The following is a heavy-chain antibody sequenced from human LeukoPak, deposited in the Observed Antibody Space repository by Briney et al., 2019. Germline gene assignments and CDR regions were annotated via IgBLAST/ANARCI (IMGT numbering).Heavy chain of an antibody. Sequence: GGSLRLSCAASGFTVSNNYVSWVRQAPGKGLEWVSVIYSGDTTQYADSVKGRFTVSIDISKNTLYLLMNSLRAEDTAVYYCARDRDEIQLWSLDDAFDIWGQGTMVTVSS. CDR2: IYSGDTT. CDR1: GFTVSNNY. V-gene: IGHV3-66*01. D-gene: IGHD5-18*01. CDR3: ARDRDEIQLWSLDDAFDI. J-gene: IGHJ3*02.